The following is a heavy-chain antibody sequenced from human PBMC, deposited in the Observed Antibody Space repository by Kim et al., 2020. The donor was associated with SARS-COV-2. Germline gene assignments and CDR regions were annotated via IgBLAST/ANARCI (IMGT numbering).Heavy chain of an antibody. V-gene: IGHV1-8*01. D-gene: IGHD2-8*02. CDR3: ARSGCTGGVCYKGDNWFDP. CDR2: MNPNSGNT. CDR1: GYTFTSYD. Sequence: ASVKVSCKASGYTFTSYDINWVRQATGQGLEWMGWMNPNSGNTGYAQKFQGRVTMTRNTSISTAYMELSSLRSEDTAVYYCARSGCTGGVCYKGDNWFDPWGQGTLVTVSS. J-gene: IGHJ5*02.